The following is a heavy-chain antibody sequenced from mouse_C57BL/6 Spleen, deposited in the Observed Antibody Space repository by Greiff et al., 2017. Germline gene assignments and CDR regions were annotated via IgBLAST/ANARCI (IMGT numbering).Heavy chain of an antibody. D-gene: IGHD1-1*01. CDR3: TRSTSVVAPGYFDY. CDR2: IDPATGGT. J-gene: IGHJ2*01. CDR1: GYTFTDYE. V-gene: IGHV1-15*01. Sequence: QVQLQQSGAELVRPGASVTLSCKASGYTFTDYEMHWVKQTPVHGLEWIGAIDPATGGTAYNQKFKGKDTLTADKSSSTAYMELRSLPSEDSAVYYCTRSTSVVAPGYFDYWGQGTTLTVSS.